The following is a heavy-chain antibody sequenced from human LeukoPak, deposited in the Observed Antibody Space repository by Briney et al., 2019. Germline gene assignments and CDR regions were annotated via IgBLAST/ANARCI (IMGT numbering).Heavy chain of an antibody. Sequence: SVKVSCKASGGTFSSYAISWVRQAPGQGLEWMGGIIPIFGTANYAQKFQGRVTITRNTSISTAYMELSSLRSEDTAVYYCARGTQDYGDSYYFDYWGQGTLVTVSS. J-gene: IGHJ4*02. CDR3: ARGTQDYGDSYYFDY. CDR2: IIPIFGTA. V-gene: IGHV1-69*05. CDR1: GGTFSSYA. D-gene: IGHD4-17*01.